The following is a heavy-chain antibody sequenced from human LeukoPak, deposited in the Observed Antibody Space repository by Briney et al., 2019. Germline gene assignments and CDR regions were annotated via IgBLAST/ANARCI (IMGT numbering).Heavy chain of an antibody. Sequence: GGSLRLSCAASGFTFSSYAMHWVRQAPGKGLEWVAVISYDGSNKYYADSVKGRFTISRDNSKNTLYLQMNSLRAEDTAVYYCARDLRQSYCYYYYGMDVWGQGTTVTVSS. J-gene: IGHJ6*02. CDR1: GFTFSSYA. CDR3: ARDLRQSYCYYYYGMDV. CDR2: ISYDGSNK. V-gene: IGHV3-30-3*01.